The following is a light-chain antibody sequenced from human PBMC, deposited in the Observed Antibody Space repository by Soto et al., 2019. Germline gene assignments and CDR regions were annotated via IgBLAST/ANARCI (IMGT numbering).Light chain of an antibody. CDR3: SSYTSSSTVV. J-gene: IGLJ2*01. CDR1: SSDVGGYNY. CDR2: EVS. V-gene: IGLV2-14*01. Sequence: QSALTQPASVSGSPGPSITISCTGTSSDVGGYNYVSWYQQHPGKAPKLMIYEVSNRPSGVSNRSSGSKSGNTASLTISGLQAEDEADYYGSSYTSSSTVVFGGGTKLTLL.